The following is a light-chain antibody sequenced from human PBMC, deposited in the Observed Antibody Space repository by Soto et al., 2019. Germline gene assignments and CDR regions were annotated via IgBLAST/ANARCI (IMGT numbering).Light chain of an antibody. CDR2: GAS. CDR1: QSVSSSY. V-gene: IGKV3-20*01. Sequence: EIVLTQSPGTLSLSPGERATLSCRASQSVSSSYLAWYQQKPGQAPRLLIYGASSRATGILDRFSGSGSGTDFTLTISRLEPEDFAVYYCQQYGGSPTFGQGAEVEVK. CDR3: QQYGGSPT. J-gene: IGKJ1*01.